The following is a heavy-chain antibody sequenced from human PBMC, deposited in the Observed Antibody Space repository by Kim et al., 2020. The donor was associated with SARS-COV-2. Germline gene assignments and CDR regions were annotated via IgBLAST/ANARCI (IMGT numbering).Heavy chain of an antibody. CDR1: GFTFSSYA. D-gene: IGHD4-17*01. Sequence: GGSLRLSCAASGFTFSSYAMSWVRQAPGKGLEWVSAISGSGGSTYYADSVKGRFTISRDNSKNTLYLQMNSLRAEDTAVYYCAKAPSHGDYALGYYYYGMDVWGQGTTVTVSS. CDR2: ISGSGGST. CDR3: AKAPSHGDYALGYYYYGMDV. J-gene: IGHJ6*02. V-gene: IGHV3-23*01.